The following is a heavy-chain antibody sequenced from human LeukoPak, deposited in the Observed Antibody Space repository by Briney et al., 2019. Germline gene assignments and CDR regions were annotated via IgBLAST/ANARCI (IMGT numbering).Heavy chain of an antibody. CDR3: ARDGDTAMVTDYFDY. V-gene: IGHV3-21*01. CDR1: GFTFSSYS. CDR2: ISSSSRYI. D-gene: IGHD5-18*01. Sequence: GGSLPVSCAASGFTFSSYSMNWVRQAPGKGLEWVSSISSSSRYIYYADSVKGRFTISRDNAKNSLYLQMNSLRAEDTAVYYCARDGDTAMVTDYFDYWGPGNLFSVSS. J-gene: IGHJ4*01.